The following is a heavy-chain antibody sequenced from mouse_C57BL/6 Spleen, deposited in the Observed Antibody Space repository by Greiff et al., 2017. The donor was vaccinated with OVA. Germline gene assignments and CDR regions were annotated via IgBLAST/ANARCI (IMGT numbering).Heavy chain of an antibody. Sequence: QVQLQQPGAELVKPGASVKMSCKASGYTFTSYRITWVKQRPGQGLEWIGDIYPGSGSTNYNERFKSKATLTVDTSSSTAYMQLSSLTSEDSAVYYCALSGYGFDYWGQGTTLTVSS. CDR1: GYTFTSYR. CDR3: ALSGYGFDY. V-gene: IGHV1-55*01. D-gene: IGHD2-2*01. J-gene: IGHJ2*01. CDR2: IYPGSGST.